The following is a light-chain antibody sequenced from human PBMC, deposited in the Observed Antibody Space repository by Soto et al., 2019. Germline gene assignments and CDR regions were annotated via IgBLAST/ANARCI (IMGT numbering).Light chain of an antibody. CDR1: GSTFGAGYD. Sequence: QPVLTQPPSVSGAPGQRVTISCTGSGSTFGAGYDVHWYQQLPGSAPKLLISDNTNRPSGVPDRFSGSKSGTSASLAISGLQAEDEADYYCQSYDSSLSVIFGGGTKVTVL. CDR3: QSYDSSLSVI. CDR2: DNT. V-gene: IGLV1-40*01. J-gene: IGLJ2*01.